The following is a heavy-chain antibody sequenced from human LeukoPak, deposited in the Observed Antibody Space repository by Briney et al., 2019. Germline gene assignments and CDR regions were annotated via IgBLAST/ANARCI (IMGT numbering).Heavy chain of an antibody. CDR3: AKERFGELREYYFDY. CDR1: GFTFNYYS. D-gene: IGHD3-10*01. V-gene: IGHV3-48*01. Sequence: PGGSLRLSCAASGFTFNYYSMNWVRQAPGKGLEWVSYISTGGSSIYYADSVKGRFTISRDNSKNTLYLQMNSLRAEDTAVYYCAKERFGELREYYFDYWGQGTLVTVSS. CDR2: ISTGGSSI. J-gene: IGHJ4*02.